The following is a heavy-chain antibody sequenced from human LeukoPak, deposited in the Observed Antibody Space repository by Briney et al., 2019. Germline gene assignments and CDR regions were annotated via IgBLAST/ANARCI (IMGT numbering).Heavy chain of an antibody. CDR1: GYTFTGYY. Sequence: GASVKVSCKTSGYTFTGYYMHWVRQAPGQGLEWMGGIIPIFGTANYAQKFQGRVTITADESTSTAYMELSSLRSEDTAVYYCAREGYYDSSGPVFDYWGQGTLVTVSS. V-gene: IGHV1-69*13. J-gene: IGHJ4*02. CDR2: IIPIFGTA. D-gene: IGHD3-22*01. CDR3: AREGYYDSSGPVFDY.